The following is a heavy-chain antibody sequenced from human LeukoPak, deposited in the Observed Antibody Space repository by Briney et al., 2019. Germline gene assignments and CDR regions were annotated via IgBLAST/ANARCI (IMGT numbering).Heavy chain of an antibody. CDR3: VRVFLESLTAGYFDH. CDR2: ISYDGRQK. CDR1: EFTFGTYG. J-gene: IGHJ4*02. V-gene: IGHV3-30*03. Sequence: PGRSLRLSCAASEFTFGTYGMNWVRQAPGKGLEWVAVISYDGRQKYYADSVKGRFTISRDNSKDTVYLQMNSLRDEDSATYYCVRVFLESLTAGYFDHWGQGTLVTVSS. D-gene: IGHD3-3*01.